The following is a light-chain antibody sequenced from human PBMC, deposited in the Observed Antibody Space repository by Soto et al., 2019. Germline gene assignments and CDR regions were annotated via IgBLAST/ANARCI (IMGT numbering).Light chain of an antibody. V-gene: IGLV2-23*03. CDR3: CSYAGRSTFEV. J-gene: IGLJ3*02. Sequence: QSALTQPASVSGSPGQSITISCTGTSSDVATFNLVSWYQQYPGKAPKLMIYEGSKRPSGVSNRFSGSRSGNTASLTISGLQAEDEADYYCCSYAGRSTFEVFGGGTKLT. CDR1: SSDVATFNL. CDR2: EGS.